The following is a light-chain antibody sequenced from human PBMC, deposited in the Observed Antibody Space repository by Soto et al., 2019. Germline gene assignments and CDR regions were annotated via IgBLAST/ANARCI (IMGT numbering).Light chain of an antibody. CDR1: ISDIGSYYY. CDR3: SSFASSRTVV. Sequence: QSALTQPASVSGSPGQSITISCTGTISDIGSYYYVAWYQHHPGKAPLLIIYGVTNRPSGVSSRFSGSKSGNTASLTISGLQAEDEADYYCSSFASSRTVVFGGGTKVTVL. CDR2: GVT. V-gene: IGLV2-14*01. J-gene: IGLJ3*02.